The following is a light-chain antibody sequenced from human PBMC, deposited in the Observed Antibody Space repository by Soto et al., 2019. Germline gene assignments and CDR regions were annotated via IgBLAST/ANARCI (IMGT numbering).Light chain of an antibody. V-gene: IGKV3-11*01. CDR1: QSVSSY. CDR3: QQRSNWPPVT. Sequence: EIVLTQSPATLSLSPGERATLSCRASQSVSSYLAWYQQKPGQAPRLLIYDASNRATAIPARFSGSGSGTDFTLTISSLEPEDFAVYYGQQRSNWPPVTFGPGTKVNIK. CDR2: DAS. J-gene: IGKJ3*01.